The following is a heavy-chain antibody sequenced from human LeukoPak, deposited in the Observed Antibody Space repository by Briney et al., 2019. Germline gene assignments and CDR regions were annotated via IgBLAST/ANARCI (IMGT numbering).Heavy chain of an antibody. D-gene: IGHD4-17*01. Sequence: GGSLRLSCAASGFTFSSYSMNWVRQAPGKGLEWVSYISSSSSTIYYADSVKGRFTISRDNAKNSLHLQMNSLRAEDTAVYYCARDRRYDAFDIWGQGTMVTVSS. V-gene: IGHV3-48*01. CDR2: ISSSSSTI. J-gene: IGHJ3*02. CDR1: GFTFSSYS. CDR3: ARDRRYDAFDI.